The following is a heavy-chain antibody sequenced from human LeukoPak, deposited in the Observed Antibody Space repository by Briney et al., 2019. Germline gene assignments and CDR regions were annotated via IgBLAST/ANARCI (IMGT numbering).Heavy chain of an antibody. CDR3: AQLGIHTSGIVNFYYYMDV. J-gene: IGHJ6*03. CDR2: IYDTEGP. CDR1: GGAISDNDYR. Sequence: SETLSLTCSVSGGAISDNDYRWGWIRQPPGKGLEWLGSIYDTEGPYYSPSLKSRLTMSVDTSKNHFSLKLTSVTAADTAVYYCAQLGIHTSGIVNFYYYMDVWGKGTTVTISS. V-gene: IGHV4-39*02. D-gene: IGHD1-26*01.